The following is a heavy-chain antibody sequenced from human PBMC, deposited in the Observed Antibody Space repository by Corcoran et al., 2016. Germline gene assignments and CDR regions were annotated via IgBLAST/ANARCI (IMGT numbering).Heavy chain of an antibody. V-gene: IGHV4-39*01. CDR1: GGSISSSSYY. D-gene: IGHD1-1*01. CDR2: VYYSGTT. J-gene: IGHJ5*02. Sequence: QVQLQESGPGLVKPSQTLSLTCTVSGGSISSSSYYWAWIRQPPGKGLEWVGSVYYSGTTYCNPSLKSRVTISVDTSKNQFSLRLNSVTAADTGVYYCARSSYNYDSWFDPWGQGTLVTVSS. CDR3: ARSSYNYDSWFDP.